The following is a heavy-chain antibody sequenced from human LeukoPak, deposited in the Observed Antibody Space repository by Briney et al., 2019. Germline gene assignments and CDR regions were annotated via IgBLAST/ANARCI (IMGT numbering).Heavy chain of an antibody. CDR2: IYPVDSDT. D-gene: IGHD6-19*01. V-gene: IGHV5-51*01. CDR3: ARLAPVAGTEWFDY. CDR1: GYSFSSYW. Sequence: GESLKISCKCSGYSFSSYWIGWVRQMPGKGLGWMGIIYPVDSDTRYSPSFQGQVTISADKSISTAYLQWSSLKASDPAMYYCARLAPVAGTEWFDYWGQGTLVTVSS. J-gene: IGHJ4*02.